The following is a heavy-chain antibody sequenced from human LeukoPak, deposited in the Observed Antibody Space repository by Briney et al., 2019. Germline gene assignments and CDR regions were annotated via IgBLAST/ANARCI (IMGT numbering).Heavy chain of an antibody. Sequence: ESLKISCKGSGYSFTSYWIGWVRQMPGKGLEWMGIIYPGDSDTRYSPSFQGQVTISADKSISTAYLQWSSLKASDTAMYYCARSRRVSSGWYYFDYWGQGTLVTVSS. D-gene: IGHD6-19*01. J-gene: IGHJ4*02. V-gene: IGHV5-51*01. CDR1: GYSFTSYW. CDR2: IYPGDSDT. CDR3: ARSRRVSSGWYYFDY.